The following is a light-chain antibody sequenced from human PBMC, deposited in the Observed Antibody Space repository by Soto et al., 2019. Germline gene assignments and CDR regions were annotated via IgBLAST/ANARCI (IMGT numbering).Light chain of an antibody. Sequence: QSVLTQPASVSGSPGQSITISCTGTSSDLAIYNYVSWYQQHPGKAPKLMIYEVSKRPSGVPDRFSGSKSGNTASLTVSGLQPEDEADYYCSSYAGSNKAVFGTGTKVTVL. V-gene: IGLV2-8*01. J-gene: IGLJ1*01. CDR3: SSYAGSNKAV. CDR2: EVS. CDR1: SSDLAIYNY.